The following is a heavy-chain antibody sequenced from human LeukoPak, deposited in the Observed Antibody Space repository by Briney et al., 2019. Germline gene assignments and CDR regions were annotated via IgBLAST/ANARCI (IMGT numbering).Heavy chain of an antibody. Sequence: SETLSLTCAVYGGSFSGYYWSWIRQPPGKGLEWIGEINHSGSTNYNPSLKSRVTISVDTSKNQFSLKLSPVTAADTAVYYCARGTGNSRFDPWGQGTLVTVSS. J-gene: IGHJ5*02. V-gene: IGHV4-34*01. D-gene: IGHD2-8*02. CDR3: ARGTGNSRFDP. CDR2: INHSGST. CDR1: GGSFSGYY.